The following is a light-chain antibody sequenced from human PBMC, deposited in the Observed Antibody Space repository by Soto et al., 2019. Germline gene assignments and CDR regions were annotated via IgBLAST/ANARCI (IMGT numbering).Light chain of an antibody. J-gene: IGKJ1*01. CDR3: QQRSIWPT. CDR1: QSISNY. CDR2: DAS. Sequence: EIVLTQSPATLSLSPGEGATLSCRASQSISNYLAWYQQKPGQAPRLLIYDASNRATGIPARFSGSGSGTDFTLTISSLEPEDFAVYYCQQRSIWPTFGQGTKVEIK. V-gene: IGKV3-11*01.